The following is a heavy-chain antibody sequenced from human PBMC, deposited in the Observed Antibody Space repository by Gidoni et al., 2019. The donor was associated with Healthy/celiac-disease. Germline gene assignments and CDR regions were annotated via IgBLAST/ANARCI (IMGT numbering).Heavy chain of an antibody. CDR1: GFTFSDYY. Sequence: GESGGGLVKPGGSLRLSCAASGFTFSDYYMSWIRQAPGKGLEWVSYISSSSSYTNYADSVKGRFTISRDNAKNSLYLQMNSLRAEDTAVYYCARGYEVVATITGYGMDVWGQGTTVTVSS. J-gene: IGHJ6*02. CDR2: ISSSSSYT. V-gene: IGHV3-11*06. CDR3: ARGYEVVATITGYGMDV. D-gene: IGHD5-12*01.